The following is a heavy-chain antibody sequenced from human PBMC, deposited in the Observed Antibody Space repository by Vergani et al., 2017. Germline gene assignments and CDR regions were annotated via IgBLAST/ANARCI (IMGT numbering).Heavy chain of an antibody. CDR3: AKDHNQYYDSTGVDY. CDR2: ISGSGGST. J-gene: IGHJ4*02. Sequence: EVQLLESGGGLVQPGGSLRLSCAASGFTFSSYAMSWVRQAPGKGLEWVSAISGSGGSTYYADSVKGRFTISRDNSKNTLYLQLNSLRAEDTAVYYCAKDHNQYYDSTGVDYWGQGTLVTVSS. V-gene: IGHV3-23*01. CDR1: GFTFSSYA. D-gene: IGHD3-22*01.